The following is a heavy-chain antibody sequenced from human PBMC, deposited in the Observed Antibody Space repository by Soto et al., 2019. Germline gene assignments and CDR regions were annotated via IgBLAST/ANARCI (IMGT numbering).Heavy chain of an antibody. Sequence: QVQLVQSGAEVKKPGSSVKVSCKASGGTFSSYAISWVRQAPGQGLEWMGGIIPIFGTANYAQKFQGRVTITADESTSTAYMELSSLRSEDTAVYYCARDMHYYDSSGYWYYYYYGMDVWGQGTTVTVSS. V-gene: IGHV1-69*01. CDR1: GGTFSSYA. CDR2: IIPIFGTA. J-gene: IGHJ6*02. D-gene: IGHD3-22*01. CDR3: ARDMHYYDSSGYWYYYYYGMDV.